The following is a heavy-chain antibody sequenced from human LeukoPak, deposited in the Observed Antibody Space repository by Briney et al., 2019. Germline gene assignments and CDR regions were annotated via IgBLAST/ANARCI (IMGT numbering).Heavy chain of an antibody. Sequence: ASVKVSCKASGYTFTSYGISWVRQAPGQGLEWMGWISAYNGNTNYAQKLQGRVTMTTDTSTSTAYMELSSLRSEDTAVYYCATSGHYYGSGSYDFDYWGQGTLVTVSS. CDR3: ATSGHYYGSGSYDFDY. J-gene: IGHJ4*02. CDR1: GYTFTSYG. D-gene: IGHD3-10*01. V-gene: IGHV1-18*01. CDR2: ISAYNGNT.